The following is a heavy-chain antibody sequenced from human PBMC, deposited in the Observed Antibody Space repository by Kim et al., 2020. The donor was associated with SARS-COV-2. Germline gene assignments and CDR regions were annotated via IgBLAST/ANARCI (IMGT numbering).Heavy chain of an antibody. Sequence: GGSLRLSCATSAFPFSSYWMSWVRQAPGKGLEWVANINEDGSENNYLASVRGRFTISRDNAKNSLYLQMSSLRGDDTAVYYCASGRAMVDYWGRGTLVTVSS. V-gene: IGHV3-7*01. CDR1: AFPFSSYW. CDR2: INEDGSEN. CDR3: ASGRAMVDY. D-gene: IGHD1-26*01. J-gene: IGHJ4*02.